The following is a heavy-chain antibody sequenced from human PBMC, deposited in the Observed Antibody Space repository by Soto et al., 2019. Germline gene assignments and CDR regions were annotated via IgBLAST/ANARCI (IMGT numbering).Heavy chain of an antibody. V-gene: IGHV3-11*01. CDR1: GFTFSDYD. CDR2: ISTSGSTI. D-gene: IGHD7-27*01. CDR3: ARNGGTFDP. J-gene: IGHJ5*02. Sequence: QVQLVESGGGLVKPGGSLRLSCVASGFTFSDYDMSWIRQAPGKGLEWVSYISTSGSTIYYADSLKGRFTISRDNARNSLYLHMNRLRDEDTAMYFCARNGGTFDPWGQGTLVTVSS.